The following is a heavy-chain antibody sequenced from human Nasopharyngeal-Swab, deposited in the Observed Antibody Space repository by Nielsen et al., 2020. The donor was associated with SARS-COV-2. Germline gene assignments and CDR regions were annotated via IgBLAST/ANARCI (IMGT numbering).Heavy chain of an antibody. J-gene: IGHJ4*02. CDR2: IKSKTDGGTT. Sequence: GGSLQISCAASGFTFSNAWMSWVRQAPGKGLEWVGRIKSKTDGGTTDYAAPVKGRFTISRDDSKNTLYLQMNSLKTEDTAVYYCTTRRLWFGELLMSDYWGQGTLVTVSS. CDR1: GFTFSNAW. V-gene: IGHV3-15*01. D-gene: IGHD3-10*01. CDR3: TTRRLWFGELLMSDY.